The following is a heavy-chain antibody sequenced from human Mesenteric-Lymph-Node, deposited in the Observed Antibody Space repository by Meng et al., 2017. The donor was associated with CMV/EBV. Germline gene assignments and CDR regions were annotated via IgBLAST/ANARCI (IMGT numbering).Heavy chain of an antibody. D-gene: IGHD2-2*01. CDR1: GFTFGDYA. Sequence: GESLKISCPAFGFTFGDYALHWVRQAPGKGLEWVAFIRYDGSNKYYADSVKGRFTISRDNSKNTLYLQMNSLRAEDTAVYYCAKEVVPAAISSWFDPWGQGTLVTVSS. CDR3: AKEVVPAAISSWFDP. CDR2: IRYDGSNK. J-gene: IGHJ5*02. V-gene: IGHV3-30*02.